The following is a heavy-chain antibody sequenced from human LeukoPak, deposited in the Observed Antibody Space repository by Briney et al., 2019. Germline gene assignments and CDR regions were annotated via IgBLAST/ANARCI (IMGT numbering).Heavy chain of an antibody. CDR3: AKWPGPAAHLDY. V-gene: IGHV3-7*03. J-gene: IGHJ4*02. D-gene: IGHD2-2*01. CDR1: GFTFSNYW. Sequence: GGSLRLSCAASGFTFSNYWMGWVRQAPGKGLEWVANIKTDGYDKYYADSVKGRFTISRDNSKNTLYLQMNSLRAEDTAVYYCAKWPGPAAHLDYWGQGTLVTVSS. CDR2: IKTDGYDK.